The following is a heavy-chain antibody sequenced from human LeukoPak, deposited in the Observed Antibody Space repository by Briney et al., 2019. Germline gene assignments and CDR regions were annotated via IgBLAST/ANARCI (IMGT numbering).Heavy chain of an antibody. D-gene: IGHD6-25*01. CDR1: GYSFPSYW. CDR2: IYPGDSDT. V-gene: IGHV5-51*01. J-gene: IGHJ4*02. CDR3: ARLFSDYLSSFDY. Sequence: GESLQISCKGSGYSFPSYWIGWVRQMPGKGLEWMGIIYPGDSDTRYSPSFQGQVTISADKSISTAYLQWSSLKASDTAMYYCARLFSDYLSSFDYWGQGTLVTVSS.